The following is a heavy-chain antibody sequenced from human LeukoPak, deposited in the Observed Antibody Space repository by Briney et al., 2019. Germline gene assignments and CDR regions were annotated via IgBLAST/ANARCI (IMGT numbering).Heavy chain of an antibody. Sequence: PGGSLRLSCAASGFPFSSYWMHWVRQPPGKGLVWVSRINTDGSSTIYADSVKGRFTISRDNAKNTLYLQMNSLRAEDTAVYYCASANSSSWPHEYDYWGQGTLVTVSS. J-gene: IGHJ4*02. CDR3: ASANSSSWPHEYDY. CDR1: GFPFSSYW. V-gene: IGHV3-74*01. CDR2: INTDGSST. D-gene: IGHD6-13*01.